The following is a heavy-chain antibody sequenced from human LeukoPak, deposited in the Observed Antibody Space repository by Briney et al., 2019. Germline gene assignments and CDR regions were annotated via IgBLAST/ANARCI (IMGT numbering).Heavy chain of an antibody. J-gene: IGHJ4*02. Sequence: ASASVPCAASGYTFTYYYVHWVRQAPGQGLEWMGRIIAILGIANYAQTFQGRVTITADNSTSTAYMELSSLRSEDTAVYYCATGHFGHSYGGGTRFDYWGQGTLVTVSS. D-gene: IGHD5-18*01. CDR3: ATGHFGHSYGGGTRFDY. CDR1: GYTFTYYY. V-gene: IGHV1-69*04. CDR2: IIAILGIA.